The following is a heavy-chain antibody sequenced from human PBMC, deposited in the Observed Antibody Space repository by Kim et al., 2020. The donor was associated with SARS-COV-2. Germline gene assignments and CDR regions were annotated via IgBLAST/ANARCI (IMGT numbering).Heavy chain of an antibody. J-gene: IGHJ4*02. CDR3: GSRPGIAVAGLDY. CDR1: GYTFTDSA. V-gene: IGHV1-3*04. CDR2: INTGNGDT. D-gene: IGHD6-19*01. Sequence: ASVKVSCKASGYTFTDSAIHWVRQAPGQGLEWMGWINTGNGDTKYSQKFQDRVTITRDTSASTAYMDMTSLRSEDTAGYYCGSRPGIAVAGLDYWGQGT.